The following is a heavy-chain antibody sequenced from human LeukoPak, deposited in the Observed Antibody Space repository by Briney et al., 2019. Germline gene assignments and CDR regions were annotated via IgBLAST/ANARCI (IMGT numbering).Heavy chain of an antibody. J-gene: IGHJ6*02. CDR2: ISSSSSYI. D-gene: IGHD3-9*01. CDR1: GFTFSSYS. Sequence: GGSLRLSCAASGFTFSSYSMNWVRQAPGKGLEWVSSISSSSSYIYYADSVKGRFTISRDNAKNSLYLQMNSLRAEDTAVYYCARQYYDILTGYFGMDVWGQGTTDTVSS. V-gene: IGHV3-21*01. CDR3: ARQYYDILTGYFGMDV.